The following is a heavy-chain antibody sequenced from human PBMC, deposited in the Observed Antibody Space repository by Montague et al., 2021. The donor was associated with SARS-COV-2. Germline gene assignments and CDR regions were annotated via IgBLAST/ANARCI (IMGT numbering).Heavy chain of an antibody. J-gene: IGHJ4*02. CDR3: AGAFGSSFDF. CDR1: FGSVKNYF. CDR2: IFVTGGT. Sequence: SETLSLTCTVSFGSVKNYFWGWTRQPVGKGLEWIGRIFVTGGTKXTPSLKSRVTMSPDTSKNQFSLKLRSVTAADTAIYYCAGAFGSSFDFWGQGILVAVSS. V-gene: IGHV4-4*07. D-gene: IGHD6-13*01.